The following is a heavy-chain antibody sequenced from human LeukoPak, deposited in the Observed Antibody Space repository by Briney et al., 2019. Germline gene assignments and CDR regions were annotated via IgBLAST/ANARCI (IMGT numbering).Heavy chain of an antibody. CDR1: GFTFSSYA. D-gene: IGHD1-26*01. Sequence: GGSLRLSCAASGFTFSSYAMHWVRQAPGKGLEYVSAISSNGGSTYYANSVKGRFTISRDNSKNTLYLQMGSLRAEDTAVYYCAKYFRVDSGNYYRSFDYWGQGTLVTVSS. CDR2: ISSNGGST. V-gene: IGHV3-64*01. J-gene: IGHJ4*02. CDR3: AKYFRVDSGNYYRSFDY.